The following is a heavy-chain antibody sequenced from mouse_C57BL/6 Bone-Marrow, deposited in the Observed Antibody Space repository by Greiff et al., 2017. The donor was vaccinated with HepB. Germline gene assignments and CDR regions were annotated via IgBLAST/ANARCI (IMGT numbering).Heavy chain of an antibody. CDR3: ARNLIYDGYYYAMDY. V-gene: IGHV1-63*01. D-gene: IGHD2-3*01. Sequence: VKLMESGAELVRPGTSVKMSCKASGYTFTNYWIGWAKQRPGHGLEWIGDIYPGGGYTNYNEKFKGKATLTADKSSSTAYMQFSSLTSEDSAIYYCARNLIYDGYYYAMDYWGQGTSVTVSS. J-gene: IGHJ4*01. CDR1: GYTFTNYW. CDR2: IYPGGGYT.